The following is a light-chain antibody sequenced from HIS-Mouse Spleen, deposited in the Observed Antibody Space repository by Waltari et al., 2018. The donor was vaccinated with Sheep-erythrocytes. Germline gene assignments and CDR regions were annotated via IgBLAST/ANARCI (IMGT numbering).Light chain of an antibody. CDR1: PRGSSSY. CDR2: GAS. CDR3: QQYGSSPWP. V-gene: IGKV3-20*01. Sequence: ENVLTQAPGTLSLAPGGRATLPCRASPRGSSSYLAWYQQKPGQAPRLLIYGASSRATGIPDRFSGSGSGTDFTLTISRLEPEDFAVYYCQQYGSSPWPFGQGTKVEIK. J-gene: IGKJ1*01.